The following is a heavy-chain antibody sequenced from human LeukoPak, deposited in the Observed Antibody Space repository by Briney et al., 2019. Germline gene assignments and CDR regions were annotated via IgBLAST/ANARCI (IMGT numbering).Heavy chain of an antibody. V-gene: IGHV4-34*01. J-gene: IGHJ1*01. CDR1: GGSFSGYY. Sequence: SETLSLTCAVYGGSFSGYYWSWIRQPPGKGLEWIGEINHSGSTNYNPSLKSRVTISVDTSKNQFSLKLSSVTAADTAVYYCAGRKGAAVFGTFQHWGQGTLVTVPS. D-gene: IGHD6-13*01. CDR3: AGRKGAAVFGTFQH. CDR2: INHSGST.